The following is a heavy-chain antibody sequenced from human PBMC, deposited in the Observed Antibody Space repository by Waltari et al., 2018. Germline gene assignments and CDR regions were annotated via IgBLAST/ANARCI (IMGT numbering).Heavy chain of an antibody. V-gene: IGHV4-4*07. CDR2: IYTSGST. CDR3: ARERNAARYPRGFDP. D-gene: IGHD6-6*01. CDR1: GGSISRYY. Sequence: QVQLQESGPGLVTPSETLSLTCTVSGGSISRYYWSWIRQPAGTGLEWIGRIYTSGSTNYNPSLKGRVTMSVDTSKNQFSLKLSSVTAADTAVYYCARERNAARYPRGFDPWGQGTLVTVSS. J-gene: IGHJ5*02.